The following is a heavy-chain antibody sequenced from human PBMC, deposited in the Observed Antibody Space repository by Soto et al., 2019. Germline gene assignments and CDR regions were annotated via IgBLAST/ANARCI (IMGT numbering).Heavy chain of an antibody. CDR3: AKGGGGFLAS. D-gene: IGHD3-10*01. CDR1: GFAFSNYG. V-gene: IGHV3-23*01. Sequence: EVQLLESGGGLVQPGGSPRLSCAASGFAFSNYGINWVRQAPGKGLEWVSGISSSGIRTYYAHSVRGRFTISRDNSKNTVYLQMDRLTAEDTAVYYCAKGGGGFLASWGHGTLVTVSS. CDR2: ISSSGIRT. J-gene: IGHJ5*01.